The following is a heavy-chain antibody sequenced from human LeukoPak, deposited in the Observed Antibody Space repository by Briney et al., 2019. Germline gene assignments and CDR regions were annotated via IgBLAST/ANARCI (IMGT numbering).Heavy chain of an antibody. V-gene: IGHV1-24*01. D-gene: IGHD5-12*01. CDR1: GYTLSELS. J-gene: IGHJ4*02. CDR2: FDPEDGEP. CDR3: ASGWLRFTLNY. Sequence: ASVKVSCKISGYTLSELSFHWVRQAPGKGLEWMGRFDPEDGEPVYTQRFQGSVTMTADPSTDTVNMDLSSLRSDDTAVYYCASGWLRFTLNYWGQGTAATV.